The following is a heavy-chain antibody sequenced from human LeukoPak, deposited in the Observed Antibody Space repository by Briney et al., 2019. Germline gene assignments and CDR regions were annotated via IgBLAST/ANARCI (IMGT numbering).Heavy chain of an antibody. Sequence: PGGSLRLSCAASGFTFSTPAVTWVRQAPGKGLEWVSGISGSGATDYADSVKGRFTISRDNSKNTLYLQINSLRAEDTAVYYCAKDLNWGGRWGQGTLVTVSS. CDR1: GFTFSTPA. CDR2: ISGSGAT. V-gene: IGHV3-23*01. CDR3: AKDLNWGGR. J-gene: IGHJ4*02. D-gene: IGHD7-27*01.